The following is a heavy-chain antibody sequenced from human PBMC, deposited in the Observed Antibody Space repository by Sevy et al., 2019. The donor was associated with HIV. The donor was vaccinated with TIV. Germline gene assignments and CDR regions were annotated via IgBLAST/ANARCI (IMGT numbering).Heavy chain of an antibody. CDR1: GFTFSDYY. J-gene: IGHJ6*02. V-gene: IGHV3-11*06. D-gene: IGHD3-3*01. CDR3: ARAYYDFWSGYYPRSPYYHYGMDV. Sequence: GGSLRLSCAASGFTFSDYYMSWIRQAPGKGLEWVSYISSSSSYTNYADSVKGRFTISRDNAKNSLYLQMNSLRAEDTAVYYCARAYYDFWSGYYPRSPYYHYGMDVWGQGTTVTVSS. CDR2: ISSSSSYT.